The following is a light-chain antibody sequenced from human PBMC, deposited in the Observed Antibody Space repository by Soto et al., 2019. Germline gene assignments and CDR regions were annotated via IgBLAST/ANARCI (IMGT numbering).Light chain of an antibody. V-gene: IGKV3-20*01. J-gene: IGKJ1*01. Sequence: EIVLTQSPATLSLSPGERATLPCRASQSVSSYLAWYQQKPGQATRLLIYGASSRATGIPDRFSGSGSWTDFTLTISRLEPEDFAVYYCQQFGASLTWTFGQGTKVDI. CDR3: QQFGASLTWT. CDR2: GAS. CDR1: QSVSSY.